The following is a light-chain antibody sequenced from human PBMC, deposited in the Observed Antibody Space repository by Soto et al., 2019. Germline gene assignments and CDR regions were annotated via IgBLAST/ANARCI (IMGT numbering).Light chain of an antibody. CDR3: QQYYSTPRT. J-gene: IGKJ1*01. CDR2: WSS. V-gene: IGKV4-1*01. Sequence: DIVMTQSPDSLAVSLGERATINCKSSQSVLYSSNNKNYLAWYQQKPGQPPKLLIYWSSTRESGVPDRFSGSGSGTDFTLTISILQAEDVAVYYCQQYYSTPRTFGQGTKVEI. CDR1: QSVLYSSNNKNY.